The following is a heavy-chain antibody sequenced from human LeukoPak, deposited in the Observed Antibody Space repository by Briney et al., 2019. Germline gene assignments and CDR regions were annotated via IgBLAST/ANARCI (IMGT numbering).Heavy chain of an antibody. J-gene: IGHJ4*02. Sequence: GGSLRLSCAASGLTFSSYAMSWVRQAPGKGLEWVSAISGSGGSTYYADSVKGRFTISRDNSKNTLYLQMNSLRAEDTAVYYCALGYAYVWGSYRFDYWGQGTLVTVSS. V-gene: IGHV3-23*01. CDR3: ALGYAYVWGSYRFDY. CDR2: ISGSGGST. CDR1: GLTFSSYA. D-gene: IGHD3-16*02.